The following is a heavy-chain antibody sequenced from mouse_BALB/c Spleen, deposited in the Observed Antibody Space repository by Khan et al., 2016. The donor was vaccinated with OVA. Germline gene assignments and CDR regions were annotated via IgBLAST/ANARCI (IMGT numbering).Heavy chain of an antibody. CDR3: ARVYGGDFDY. Sequence: EVQLQESGPGLVKPSQSLSLTCTVTGYSITSDYAWNWIRQFPGNKREWMGFISYSGNTNYNPSLKSRISITRDTSKNQFFLQLNSVTTEDTATYYCARVYGGDFDYWGQGTTLTVSS. CDR1: GYSITSDYA. J-gene: IGHJ2*01. V-gene: IGHV3-2*02. CDR2: ISYSGNT. D-gene: IGHD1-1*01.